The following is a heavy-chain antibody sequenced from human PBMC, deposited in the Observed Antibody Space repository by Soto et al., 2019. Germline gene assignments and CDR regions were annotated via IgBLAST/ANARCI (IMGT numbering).Heavy chain of an antibody. CDR2: MNPNSGNT. D-gene: IGHD3-10*01. J-gene: IGHJ6*03. Sequence: ASVKVSCKASGYTFTSYDINWVRQATGQGLEWMGWMNPNSGNTGYAQKFQGRVTMTRNTSISTAYMELSSLRSGDTAVYYCARGPGGSGRFYYYYYMDVWGKGTTVTVSS. V-gene: IGHV1-8*01. CDR3: ARGPGGSGRFYYYYYMDV. CDR1: GYTFTSYD.